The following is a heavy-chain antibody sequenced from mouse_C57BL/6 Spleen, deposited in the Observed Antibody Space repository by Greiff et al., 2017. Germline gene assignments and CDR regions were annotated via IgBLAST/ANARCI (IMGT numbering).Heavy chain of an antibody. CDR2: IWSGGST. J-gene: IGHJ4*01. CDR1: GFSLTSYG. CDR3: ARGGPIYYDYDGSAMDY. V-gene: IGHV2-2*01. D-gene: IGHD2-4*01. Sequence: VMLVESGPGLVQPSQSLSITCTVSGFSLTSYGVHWVRQSPGKGLEWLGVIWSGGSTDYNAAFISRLSISKDNSKSQVFFKMNSLQADDTAIYYCARGGPIYYDYDGSAMDYWGQGTSVTVSS.